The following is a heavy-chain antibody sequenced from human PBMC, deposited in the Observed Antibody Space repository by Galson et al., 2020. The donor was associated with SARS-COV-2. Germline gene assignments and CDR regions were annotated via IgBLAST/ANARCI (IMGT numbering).Heavy chain of an antibody. D-gene: IGHD3-9*01. CDR3: AKTYDILTGYYYYGMDV. Sequence: GESLKISCAASGFTFSSYTMNWVRQAPGKGLEWVSSISSSSSYIYYADSVKGRFTISRDNAKNSLYLQMNSLRAEDTAVYYCAKTYDILTGYYYYGMDVWGQGTTVTVSS. V-gene: IGHV3-21*01. J-gene: IGHJ6*02. CDR1: GFTFSSYT. CDR2: ISSSSSYI.